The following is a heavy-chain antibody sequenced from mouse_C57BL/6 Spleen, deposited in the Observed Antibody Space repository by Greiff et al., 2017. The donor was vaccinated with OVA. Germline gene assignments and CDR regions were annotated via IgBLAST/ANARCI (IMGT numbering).Heavy chain of an antibody. D-gene: IGHD2-5*01. Sequence: EVQGVESGGGLVKPGGSLKLSCAASGFTFSSYTMSWVRQTPEKRLEWVATISGGGGNTYYPDSVKGRFTISRDNAKNTLYLQMSSLRSEDTALYYCARQRYSNYGFDYWGQGTTLTVSS. CDR2: ISGGGGNT. CDR1: GFTFSSYT. J-gene: IGHJ2*01. V-gene: IGHV5-9*01. CDR3: ARQRYSNYGFDY.